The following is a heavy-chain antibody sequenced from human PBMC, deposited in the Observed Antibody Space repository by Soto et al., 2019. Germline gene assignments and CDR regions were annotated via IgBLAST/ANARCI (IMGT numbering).Heavy chain of an antibody. Sequence: SETLSLTCTVSGGSIYRSGYYWGWIRQPPGRGLEWIGNIDYNGVTYSNPSLKSRVTISRDTSKNQFSLKLTSVTAADTALYYCGKVLVGATGHTDSDSWGPGTLFTVSS. V-gene: IGHV4-39*01. CDR1: GGSIYRSGYY. CDR2: IDYNGVT. D-gene: IGHD2-15*01. CDR3: GKVLVGATGHTDSDS. J-gene: IGHJ4*02.